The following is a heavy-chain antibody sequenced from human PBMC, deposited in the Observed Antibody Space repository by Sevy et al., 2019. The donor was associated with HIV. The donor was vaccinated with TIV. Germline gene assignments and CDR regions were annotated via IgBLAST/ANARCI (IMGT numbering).Heavy chain of an antibody. CDR3: ATRYYYDSSGYYYYYYGMDV. CDR2: ISGSGGST. Sequence: GGSLRLSCAASGFTFSSYAMSWVRQAPGKGLEWVSAISGSGGSTYYADSVKGRFTISRDNSKNTLYLQMNSLRAEDTAVYYYATRYYYDSSGYYYYYYGMDVWGQGTTVTVSS. J-gene: IGHJ6*02. CDR1: GFTFSSYA. D-gene: IGHD3-22*01. V-gene: IGHV3-23*01.